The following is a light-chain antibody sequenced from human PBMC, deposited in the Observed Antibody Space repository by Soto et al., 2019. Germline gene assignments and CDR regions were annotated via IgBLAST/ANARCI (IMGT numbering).Light chain of an antibody. CDR1: SSDVGGYNY. CDR3: SSYTRSSPSVV. Sequence: QSALTQPASVSGSPGQSITISCTGTSSDVGGYNYVSWYQHHPGKAPKLMIYEVSNRPSGVSNRFSGSKSGNTASLTISGLQAEDEADYYCSSYTRSSPSVVFGGGTKLTVL. V-gene: IGLV2-14*01. CDR2: EVS. J-gene: IGLJ2*01.